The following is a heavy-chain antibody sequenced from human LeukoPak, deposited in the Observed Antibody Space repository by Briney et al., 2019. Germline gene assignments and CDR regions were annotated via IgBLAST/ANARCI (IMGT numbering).Heavy chain of an antibody. V-gene: IGHV1-2*02. J-gene: IGHJ4*02. CDR1: GYTFTGYY. D-gene: IGHD3-10*01. CDR2: INPNSGGT. Sequence: GASVKVSCKASGYTFTGYYMHWVRQAPGQGLEWMGWINPNSGGTNYAQKFQGRVTMTRDTSISTAYMELSRLRSDDTAVYYCARFEGATMVRGVIDYWGQGTLVTVSS. CDR3: ARFEGATMVRGVIDY.